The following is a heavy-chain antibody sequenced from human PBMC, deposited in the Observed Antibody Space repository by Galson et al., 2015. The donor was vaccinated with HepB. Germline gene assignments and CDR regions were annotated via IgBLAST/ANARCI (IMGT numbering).Heavy chain of an antibody. CDR1: GFTFSSYW. D-gene: IGHD3-16*02. CDR2: IKQDGSEK. J-gene: IGHJ3*02. CDR3: ARVYHDYVWGSYRDYWGYFWDALDI. V-gene: IGHV3-7*03. Sequence: SLRLSCAASGFTFSSYWMSWVRQAPGKGLEWVANIKQDGSEKYYVDSVKGRFTISRDNAKNSLYLQMNSLRAEDTAVYYCARVYHDYVWGSYRDYWGYFWDALDIWGQGTMVTVSS.